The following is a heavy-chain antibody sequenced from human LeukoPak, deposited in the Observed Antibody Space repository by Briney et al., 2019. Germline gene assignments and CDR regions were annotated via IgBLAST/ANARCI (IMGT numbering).Heavy chain of an antibody. D-gene: IGHD2-21*01. CDR3: AWGDNRIASRY. CDR1: GGSISSSSYY. Sequence: SETLSLTCTVSGGSISSSSYYWGWIRQPPGKGLEWVRSIYYSGNTYYNPSLKRRVTISVDTSKNPFSLKLSPVTAADTATYYCAWGDNRIASRYWGQGTLVTVSS. V-gene: IGHV4-39*01. CDR2: IYYSGNT. J-gene: IGHJ4*02.